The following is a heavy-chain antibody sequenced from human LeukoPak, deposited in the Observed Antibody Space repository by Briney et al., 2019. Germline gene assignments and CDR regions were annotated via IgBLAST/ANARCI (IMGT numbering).Heavy chain of an antibody. CDR2: IYYSGST. Sequence: SETLSLTCTVSGGSISSSSYYWGWIRQPPGKGLGWIGSIYYSGSTYYNPSLKSRVTISVDTSKNQFSLKLSSVTAADTAVYYCARDSSSWYNWFDPGGQGTLVTVSS. J-gene: IGHJ5*02. V-gene: IGHV4-39*02. CDR1: GGSISSSSYY. CDR3: ARDSSSWYNWFDP. D-gene: IGHD6-13*01.